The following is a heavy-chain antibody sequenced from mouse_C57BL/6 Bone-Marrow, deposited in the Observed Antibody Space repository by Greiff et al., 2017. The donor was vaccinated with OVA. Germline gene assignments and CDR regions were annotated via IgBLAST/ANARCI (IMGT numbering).Heavy chain of an antibody. Sequence: VQLQQPGAELVRPGSSVKLSCKASGYTFTSYWMHWVKQRPIQGLEWIGNIDPSDSETHYNQKFKDKATLTVDKSSSTAYMQLSSLTSEDSAVYYCARERYYDYDVDYWGQGTTLTVSS. J-gene: IGHJ2*01. CDR3: ARERYYDYDVDY. CDR1: GYTFTSYW. CDR2: IDPSDSET. D-gene: IGHD2-4*01. V-gene: IGHV1-52*01.